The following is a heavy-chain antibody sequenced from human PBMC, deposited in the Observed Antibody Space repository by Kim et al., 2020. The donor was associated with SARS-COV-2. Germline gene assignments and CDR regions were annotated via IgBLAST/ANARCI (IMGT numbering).Heavy chain of an antibody. D-gene: IGHD3-22*01. V-gene: IGHV3-11*01. CDR3: ARIIVTYYYYGMGV. J-gene: IGHJ6*02. Sequence: ADPVKGPFTISRDNTKNSVILQMNSLRADDTAVYYCARIIVTYYYYGMGVWGQGTTVTVSS.